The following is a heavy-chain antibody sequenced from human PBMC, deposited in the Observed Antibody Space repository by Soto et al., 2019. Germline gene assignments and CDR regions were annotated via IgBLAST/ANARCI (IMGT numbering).Heavy chain of an antibody. Sequence: PGGSLRLSCAAAGFTFSSCVMCWVRQAPGKGLEWVSSSSASGGTSYYADSVKGRFTISRDNSKNTLYLQMNSLRAEDTAIYYCAKRPRALLTFDYWGQGTLVTVSS. CDR2: SSASGGTS. CDR3: AKRPRALLTFDY. D-gene: IGHD1-26*01. CDR1: GFTFSSCV. J-gene: IGHJ4*02. V-gene: IGHV3-23*01.